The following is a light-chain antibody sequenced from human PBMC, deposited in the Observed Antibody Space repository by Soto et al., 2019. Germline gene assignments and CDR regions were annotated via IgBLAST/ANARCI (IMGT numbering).Light chain of an antibody. J-gene: IGLJ2*01. Sequence: QAVVTQPASVSGSPGQSITISCTGTSSDVGAYNYVSWYQQHPGKAPKLIISEVSNRPSGVSNRFSGSKSGNTASLTISGLQAEDEADYYCSSYTSSSTVVFGGGTKLTVL. CDR2: EVS. V-gene: IGLV2-14*01. CDR3: SSYTSSSTVV. CDR1: SSDVGAYNY.